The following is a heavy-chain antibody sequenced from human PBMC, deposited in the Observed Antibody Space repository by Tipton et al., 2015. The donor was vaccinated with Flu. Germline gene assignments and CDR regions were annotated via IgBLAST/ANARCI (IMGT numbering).Heavy chain of an antibody. J-gene: IGHJ4*02. CDR2: IHYSGST. D-gene: IGHD6-19*01. CDR3: ARRVAVAAHFDY. CDR1: GGSISSSSYY. Sequence: TLSLTCTVSGGSISSSSYYWGWIRQPPGKGLEWIGSIHYSGSTYYNPSLKSRVTISVDTSKNQFSLKLSSVTAADTAVYYCARRVAVAAHFDYWGQGTLVTVSS. V-gene: IGHV4-39*01.